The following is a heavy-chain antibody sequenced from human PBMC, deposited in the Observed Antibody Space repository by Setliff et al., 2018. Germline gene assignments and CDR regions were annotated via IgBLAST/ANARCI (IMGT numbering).Heavy chain of an antibody. CDR2: VGYNGNT. Sequence: PSETLSLTCTVSGYSISSGYYWGWIRQPPGKGLEWIGYVGYNGNTHYNPSLNSRVTMSVDTSKNQFSLKLSSVTAADTAVYYCARGRIAAALYYFDYWGQGTLVTVSS. CDR1: GYSISSGYY. D-gene: IGHD6-13*01. J-gene: IGHJ4*02. CDR3: ARGRIAAALYYFDY. V-gene: IGHV4-38-2*02.